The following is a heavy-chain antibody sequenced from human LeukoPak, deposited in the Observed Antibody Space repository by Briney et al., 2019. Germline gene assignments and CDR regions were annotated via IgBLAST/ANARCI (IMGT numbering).Heavy chain of an antibody. J-gene: IGHJ4*02. CDR1: GGSISSYY. Sequence: SETPSLTCTVSGGSISSYYWSWIRQPPGKGLEWIGYIYYSGSTNYNPSLKSRVTISVDTSKNQFSLKLSSVTAADTAVYYCASSAAAGITQGKPQYYFDYWGQGTLVTVSS. CDR2: IYYSGST. CDR3: ASSAAAGITQGKPQYYFDY. V-gene: IGHV4-59*08. D-gene: IGHD6-13*01.